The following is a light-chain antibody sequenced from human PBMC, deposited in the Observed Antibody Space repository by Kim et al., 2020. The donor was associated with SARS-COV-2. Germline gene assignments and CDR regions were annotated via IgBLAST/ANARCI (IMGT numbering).Light chain of an antibody. V-gene: IGLV2-14*03. J-gene: IGLJ2*01. Sequence: QSVVSQPASVSGSPGQSITMSCTGTSSDVGGYNYVTWYQQHPGKAPKLMIYDVTHRPSGVSNRFSGSKSGNTASLTISGLQAEDEADYYCSSYTSSNTLVFGGGTQLTVL. CDR1: SSDVGGYNY. CDR2: DVT. CDR3: SSYTSSNTLV.